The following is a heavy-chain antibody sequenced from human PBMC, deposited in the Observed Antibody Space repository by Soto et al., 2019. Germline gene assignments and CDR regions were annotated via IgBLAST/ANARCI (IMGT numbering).Heavy chain of an antibody. CDR3: ARDLGWYYGSGKYGMDV. J-gene: IGHJ6*02. CDR1: GYTFTGYY. CDR2: INPNSGGT. V-gene: IGHV1-2*02. D-gene: IGHD3-10*01. Sequence: QVQLVQSGAEVKKPGASVKVSCKASGYTFTGYYMHWVRQAPGQGLEWMGWINPNSGGTNYAQKFQGGVPMTRDKSNRTAYRELSRLRSDDTAVYYCARDLGWYYGSGKYGMDVWGQGTTVTVSS.